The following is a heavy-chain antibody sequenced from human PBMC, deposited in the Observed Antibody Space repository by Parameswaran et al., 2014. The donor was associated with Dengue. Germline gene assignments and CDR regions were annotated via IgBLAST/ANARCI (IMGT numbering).Heavy chain of an antibody. CDR2: IDHSGGT. V-gene: IGHV4-34*01. J-gene: IGHJ6*02. D-gene: IGHD5-18*01. Sequence: RWIRQPPGKGLEWIGEIDHSGGTKYNTSLKGRVSIPVDTSKNQFSLKVSSLTAADTAVYYCAYGMQLWLPVGTGLGGLDVWGQGTTVTVSS. CDR3: AYGMQLWLPVGTGLGGLDV.